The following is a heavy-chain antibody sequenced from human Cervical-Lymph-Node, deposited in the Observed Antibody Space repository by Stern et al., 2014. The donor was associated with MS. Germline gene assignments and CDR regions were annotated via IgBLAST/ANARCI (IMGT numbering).Heavy chain of an antibody. CDR2: IDWDDDK. Sequence: QVTLRESGPALVKPTQTLTLTCTFSGFSLSTSGMRVSWIRQPPGKALEWLARIDWDDDKFYSTSLKTRPTISKDTSKNQVVLTMTNMDPVDTATYYCARSPPYYEFWNDYYYFDYWGQGTLVAVSS. J-gene: IGHJ4*02. CDR3: ARSPPYYEFWNDYYYFDY. D-gene: IGHD3-3*01. CDR1: GFSLSTSGMR. V-gene: IGHV2-70*04.